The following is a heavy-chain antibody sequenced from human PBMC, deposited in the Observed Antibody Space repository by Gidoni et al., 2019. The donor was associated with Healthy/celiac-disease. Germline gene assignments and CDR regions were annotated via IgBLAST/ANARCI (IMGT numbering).Heavy chain of an antibody. V-gene: IGHV1-69*01. CDR1: GGTFSSYA. D-gene: IGHD3-22*01. Sequence: PGSSVKVACKASGGTFSSYAISWVRQAPGQGREWMGGIIPIFGTANYAQKFQGRVTITADESTSTAYMELSSLRSEDTAVYYCARDSGSYYDSSGKYYFDYWGQGTLVTVSS. CDR3: ARDSGSYYDSSGKYYFDY. J-gene: IGHJ4*02. CDR2: IIPIFGTA.